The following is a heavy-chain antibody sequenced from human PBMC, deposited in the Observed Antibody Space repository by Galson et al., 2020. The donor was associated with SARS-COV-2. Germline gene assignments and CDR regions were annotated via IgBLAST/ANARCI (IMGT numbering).Heavy chain of an antibody. CDR3: ARPYCSGGGCYSQSWYFDL. J-gene: IGHJ2*01. CDR1: GGSISSSDSY. V-gene: IGHV4-39*01. Sequence: SETLSLTCSVSGGSISSSDSYWGRIRQPPGKGLEWIGSINNSGSNYYNPSLKSRLTISVDTSKNQFSVKLSSVTAADTAVYYCARPYCSGGGCYSQSWYFDLWGRGSLVTVSS. D-gene: IGHD2-15*01. CDR2: INNSGSN.